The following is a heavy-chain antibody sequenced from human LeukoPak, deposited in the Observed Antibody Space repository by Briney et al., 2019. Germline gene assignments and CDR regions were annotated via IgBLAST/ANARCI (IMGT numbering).Heavy chain of an antibody. CDR1: GFTFSSYS. CDR2: ISSSGSTI. D-gene: IGHD2-2*01. CDR3: ARCGGDQLTQYYYYGMDV. J-gene: IGHJ6*02. V-gene: IGHV3-48*02. Sequence: PGGSLRLSCAASGFTFSSYSMNWVRQAPGKGLEWVSYISSSGSTIYYADSVKGRFTISRDNAKSSLNLQMNSLREEDTAVYYCARCGGDQLTQYYYYGMDVWGQGTTVTVSS.